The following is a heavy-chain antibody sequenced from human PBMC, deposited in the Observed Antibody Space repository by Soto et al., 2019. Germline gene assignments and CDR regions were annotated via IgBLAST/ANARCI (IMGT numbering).Heavy chain of an antibody. CDR1: GFTFSSYA. J-gene: IGHJ4*02. CDR3: ARDMGYCSGTSCRVLDY. V-gene: IGHV3-33*01. D-gene: IGHD2-2*01. Sequence: GGSLRLSCATSGFTFSSYAMHWVRQAPGKGLEWVAVIWYDGNNKYYADSVKGRFTISRDNSKNTLYLQMNSLRGEDTAVYYCARDMGYCSGTSCRVLDYWGQGTLVTVSS. CDR2: IWYDGNNK.